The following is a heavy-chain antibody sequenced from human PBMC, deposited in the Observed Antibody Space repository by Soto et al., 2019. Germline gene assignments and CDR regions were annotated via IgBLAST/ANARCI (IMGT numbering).Heavy chain of an antibody. V-gene: IGHV2-5*02. J-gene: IGHJ4*02. Sequence: CPTLVNPTQTLTLTCTFSGFSLSTSGVRVGWIRQPPGKALEWLALIYWDDDKRYSPSLKSRLTITKDTSKNQVVLTMTNMDPVDTATYYCAHSRWVYCSTTSCPYYFDYWGQGTLVTVSS. CDR3: AHSRWVYCSTTSCPYYFDY. CDR2: IYWDDDK. CDR1: GFSLSTSGVR. D-gene: IGHD2-2*01.